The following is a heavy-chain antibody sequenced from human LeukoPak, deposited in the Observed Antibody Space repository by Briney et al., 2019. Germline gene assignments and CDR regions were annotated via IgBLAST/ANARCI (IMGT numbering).Heavy chain of an antibody. V-gene: IGHV5-51*01. J-gene: IGHJ4*02. CDR1: GYIYTSYW. CDR2: IYPGDSDT. D-gene: IGHD5-18*01. CDR3: ARSDTAMVRPFDY. Sequence: GESLKISCNSSGYIYTSYWIGWVRQMPGKGLEWMGIIYPGDSDTRYSPSFQGQVTISADKSISTAYLQWSSLKASDTAMYYCARSDTAMVRPFDYWGQGTLVTVSS.